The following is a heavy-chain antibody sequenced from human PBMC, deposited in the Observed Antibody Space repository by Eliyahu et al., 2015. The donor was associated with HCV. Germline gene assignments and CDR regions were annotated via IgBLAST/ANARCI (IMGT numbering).Heavy chain of an antibody. CDR2: IHYSGXT. D-gene: IGHD6-19*01. CDR1: GGSISSYY. V-gene: IGHV4-59*01. Sequence: QVQLQESGPGLVKTSETLSLTCTVSGGSISSYYWSWIRQPPGKGLEWIAYIHYSGXTNYNPSLKSRVSISVDTSKNQFSLKLSSVTAADTAFYYCASGGGGIAVAGTGGWFDPWGQGTLVTVSS. CDR3: ASGGGGIAVAGTGGWFDP. J-gene: IGHJ5*02.